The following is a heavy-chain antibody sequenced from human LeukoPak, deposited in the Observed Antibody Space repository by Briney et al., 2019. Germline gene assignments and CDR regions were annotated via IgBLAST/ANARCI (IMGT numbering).Heavy chain of an antibody. CDR3: ARDVGACDY. V-gene: IGHV4-59*12. Sequence: SETLSLTCTVSGGSISSYYWSWIRQPPGKGLEWIGYIYYSGSTNYNPSLKSRVTMSVDTSKNQFSLKLSSVTAADTAVYYCARDVGACDYWGQGTLVTVSS. D-gene: IGHD1-26*01. J-gene: IGHJ4*02. CDR2: IYYSGST. CDR1: GGSISSYY.